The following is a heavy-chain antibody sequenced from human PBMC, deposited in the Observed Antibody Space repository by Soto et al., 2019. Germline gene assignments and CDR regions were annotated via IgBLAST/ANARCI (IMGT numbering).Heavy chain of an antibody. CDR2: IYYSGST. CDR3: ARATKGDCSSTSCYLYGGGYYYYYYMDV. J-gene: IGHJ6*03. V-gene: IGHV4-59*01. Sequence: SETLSLTCTVSGGSISSYYWSWIRQPPGKGLEWIGYIYYSGSTNYNPSLKSRVTISVDTSKNQFSLKLSSVTAADTAVYYCARATKGDCSSTSCYLYGGGYYYYYYMDVWGKGTTVTVSS. D-gene: IGHD2-2*01. CDR1: GGSISSYY.